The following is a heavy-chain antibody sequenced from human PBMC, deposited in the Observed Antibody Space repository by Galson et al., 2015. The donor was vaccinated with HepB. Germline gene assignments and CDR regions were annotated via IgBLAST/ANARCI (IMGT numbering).Heavy chain of an antibody. Sequence: SLRLSCAASGFTFSTYDMSWVRQAPGKGLEWVAFISNDGRKKYYAETVKGRFTISRDNSKNTVFLQMDSLRIDDTALYYCAREGAYCGGDCYAALWGQGTLVTVSS. D-gene: IGHD2-21*02. J-gene: IGHJ4*02. V-gene: IGHV3-30*03. CDR2: ISNDGRKK. CDR1: GFTFSTYD. CDR3: AREGAYCGGDCYAAL.